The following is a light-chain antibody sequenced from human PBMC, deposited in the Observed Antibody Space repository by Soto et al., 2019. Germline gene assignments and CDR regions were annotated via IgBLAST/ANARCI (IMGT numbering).Light chain of an antibody. CDR3: QQYDRSSIT. CDR2: DAS. J-gene: IGKJ5*01. V-gene: IGKV1-5*01. Sequence: DIQLTHSPSTLSASVGDRVTITCRASQSLNNYLAWYQQKPVKAPKLLIDDASTVERGVPSRFSGTGSGTEFTLTISSLQPDDCASYCSQQYDRSSITFGQGTRLEI. CDR1: QSLNNY.